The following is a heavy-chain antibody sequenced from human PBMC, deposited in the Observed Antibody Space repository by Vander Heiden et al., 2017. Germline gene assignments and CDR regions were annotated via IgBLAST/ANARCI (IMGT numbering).Heavy chain of an antibody. CDR1: GYTFTGYY. J-gene: IGHJ5*02. CDR2: INPDSGDT. D-gene: IGHD3-22*01. Sequence: QVQLVQSGAEVKKPGASMKVSCKASGYTFTGYYIHWVRQAPGQGLEWMGWINPDSGDTNSAQKFQGRVTMTRDTSISTAYMELSRLRSDDTAVYYCARKADYYDSSGYYYAWFDPWGQGTLVTVSS. V-gene: IGHV1-2*02. CDR3: ARKADYYDSSGYYYAWFDP.